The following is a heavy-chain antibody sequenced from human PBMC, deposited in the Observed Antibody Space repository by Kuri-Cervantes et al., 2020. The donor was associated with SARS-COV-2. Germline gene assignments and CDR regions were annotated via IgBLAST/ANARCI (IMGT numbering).Heavy chain of an antibody. CDR3: ARVKTIFGVAPFDY. Sequence: GSLRLSCTVSGGSISSYYWSWIRQLAGKGLEWIGRIYTSGSTNYNPSLKSRVTMSVDTSKNQFSLKLSSVTAADTAVYYCARVKTIFGVAPFDYWGQGTLVTVSS. CDR1: GGSISSYY. CDR2: IYTSGST. J-gene: IGHJ4*02. V-gene: IGHV4-4*07. D-gene: IGHD3-3*01.